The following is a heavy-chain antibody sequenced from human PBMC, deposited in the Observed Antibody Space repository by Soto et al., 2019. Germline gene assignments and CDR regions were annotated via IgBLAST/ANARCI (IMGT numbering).Heavy chain of an antibody. CDR1: GFTFSSYA. CDR2: ISGSGGGT. CDR3: AKVSLGGTTITDYYYYGMDV. Sequence: EVQLLESGGGLVQPGGSLRLSCAASGFTFSSYAMTWDRQAPGKGLEWVSGISGSGGGTYYADSVKGRFTISRDNSKSTLYLQMNSLRAEDTAVYYCAKVSLGGTTITDYYYYGMDVWGQGATVTVSS. V-gene: IGHV3-23*01. D-gene: IGHD1-26*01. J-gene: IGHJ6*02.